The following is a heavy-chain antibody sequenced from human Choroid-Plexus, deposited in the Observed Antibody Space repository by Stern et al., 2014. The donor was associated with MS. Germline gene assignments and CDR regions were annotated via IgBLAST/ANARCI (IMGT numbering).Heavy chain of an antibody. Sequence: VQLVESGGGVVQPGRPLRLSCVASGFTLGSCAMHWVRQAPGKGLEGVAGVSYDGSNKYYADSVKGRFTISRDNSQNTLYMQMSSLRPEDPAVYYCAKDRQYLTYFFDHWGQGSLVTVSS. CDR3: AKDRQYLTYFFDH. V-gene: IGHV3-30*18. CDR2: VSYDGSNK. CDR1: GFTLGSCA. J-gene: IGHJ5*02. D-gene: IGHD2/OR15-2a*01.